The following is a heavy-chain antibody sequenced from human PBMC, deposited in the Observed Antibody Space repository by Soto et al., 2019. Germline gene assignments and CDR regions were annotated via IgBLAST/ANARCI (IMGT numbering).Heavy chain of an antibody. Sequence: GGSLRLSCAASGFTFISYWMHWVRQAPGKGLVWVSRINSDGSSTNYADFVKGRFAISRDNAKNTLYLQMNSLRVEDTAVYYCSRVGGSTWHWGQGTLVTVSS. D-gene: IGHD1-26*01. J-gene: IGHJ4*02. CDR2: INSDGSST. CDR1: GFTFISYW. CDR3: SRVGGSTWH. V-gene: IGHV3-74*01.